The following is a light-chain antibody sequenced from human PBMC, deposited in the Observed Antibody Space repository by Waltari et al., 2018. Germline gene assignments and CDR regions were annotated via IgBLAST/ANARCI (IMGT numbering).Light chain of an antibody. V-gene: IGLV2-14*01. CDR2: DVS. Sequence: QSALTQPASVSGSPGQSTTISCTGTSSDVGGYNYVSWYQQHPGKAPKCMIYDVSNRPSWVSNRFPGSTSGNTAFLTLAGLQAEDEADYYCSSDTSSSTVVFGGGTKLTVL. CDR1: SSDVGGYNY. CDR3: SSDTSSSTVV. J-gene: IGLJ2*01.